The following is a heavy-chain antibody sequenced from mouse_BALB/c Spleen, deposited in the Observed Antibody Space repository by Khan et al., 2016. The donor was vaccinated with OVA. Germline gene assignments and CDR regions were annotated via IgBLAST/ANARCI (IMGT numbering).Heavy chain of an antibody. Sequence: QIQLVQSGPELKKPGETVKISCKASGYTFTDYSMHWVKQAPGKGLKWMGWINTETGEPTYADDFKGRFAFSLETSASTTYLQINNLKNEDTATYFCARDRYVYFDYWGQGTTLTVSS. J-gene: IGHJ2*01. CDR2: INTETGEP. CDR3: ARDRYVYFDY. CDR1: GYTFTDYS. V-gene: IGHV9-2-1*01. D-gene: IGHD2-14*01.